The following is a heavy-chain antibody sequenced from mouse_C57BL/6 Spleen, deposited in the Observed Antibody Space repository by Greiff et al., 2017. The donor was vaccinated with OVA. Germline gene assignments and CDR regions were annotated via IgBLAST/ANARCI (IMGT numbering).Heavy chain of an antibody. CDR2: ISSGGSYT. Sequence: EVKLMESGGDLVKPGGSLKLSCAASGFTFSSYGMSWVRQTPDKRLEWVATISSGGSYTYYPDSVKGRFTISRDNAKNTLYLQMSSLKSEDTAMYYCARPSYGSSSYYFDYWGQGTTLTVSS. V-gene: IGHV5-6*01. D-gene: IGHD1-1*01. J-gene: IGHJ2*01. CDR1: GFTFSSYG. CDR3: ARPSYGSSSYYFDY.